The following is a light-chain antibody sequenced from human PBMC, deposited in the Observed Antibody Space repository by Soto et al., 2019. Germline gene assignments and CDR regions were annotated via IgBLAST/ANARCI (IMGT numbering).Light chain of an antibody. CDR3: HRYNSDPLT. V-gene: IGKV1-27*01. J-gene: IGKJ4*01. Sequence: DIQMTQSPSSLSASVGDRVTITCRASQGISNFLAWYQQKPGKVPKLLIYVASTLQSGVPSRISGSGSGTDFTLTISSLQPEDAATYYCHRYNSDPLTFGGGTKVEVK. CDR2: VAS. CDR1: QGISNF.